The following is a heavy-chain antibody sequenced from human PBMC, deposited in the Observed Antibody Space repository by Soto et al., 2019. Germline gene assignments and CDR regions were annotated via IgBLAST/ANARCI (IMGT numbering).Heavy chain of an antibody. CDR1: VDSITTYY. J-gene: IGHJ6*02. D-gene: IGHD6-13*01. Sequence: GPGPGQSSETLSLTCTVSVDSITTYYWSWIRQPAGKGLEWIGRIDASGNTNYNPSLNSRVTMSIDTSKKQFSLKLTSVTAADTAIYYCARYSNNWFQTEGMDVWGQGTTVTVSS. CDR3: ARYSNNWFQTEGMDV. V-gene: IGHV4-4*07. CDR2: IDASGNT.